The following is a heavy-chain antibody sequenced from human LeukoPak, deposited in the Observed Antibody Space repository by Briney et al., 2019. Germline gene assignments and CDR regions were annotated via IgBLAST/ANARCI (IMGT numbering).Heavy chain of an antibody. V-gene: IGHV3-23*01. J-gene: IGHJ5*02. CDR2: ISGTGGTT. CDR3: ARMMLVATIWFDP. D-gene: IGHD5-12*01. CDR1: GFTFSSYG. Sequence: GGSLRLSCAASGFTFSSYGMSWVRQAPGKGLEWVSAISGTGGTTYYADSVKGRFTISRDNSKNTLYLQMNSLRAEDTAVYYCARMMLVATIWFDPWGQGTLVTVSS.